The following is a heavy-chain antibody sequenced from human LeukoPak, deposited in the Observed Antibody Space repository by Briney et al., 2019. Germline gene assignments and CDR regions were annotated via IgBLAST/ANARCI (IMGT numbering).Heavy chain of an antibody. D-gene: IGHD6-13*01. CDR2: IYHSGST. CDR3: AKSSWSTFDP. V-gene: IGHV4-38-2*02. CDR1: GYSISSGYY. Sequence: ASETLSLTCTVSGYSISSGYYWGWIRQPPGKGLEWIGSIYHSGSTYYKPSLKSRVTISGDTSKNQFSLKLSSVTAADTAVYYCAKSSWSTFDPWDQGTLVTVSS. J-gene: IGHJ5*02.